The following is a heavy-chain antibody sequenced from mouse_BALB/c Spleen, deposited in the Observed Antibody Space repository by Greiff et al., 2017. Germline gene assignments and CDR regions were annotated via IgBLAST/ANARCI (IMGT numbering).Heavy chain of an antibody. V-gene: IGHV1-9*01. CDR3: ARGGLRRGMDY. J-gene: IGHJ4*01. Sequence: VQLQQSGAELMKPGASVKISCKATGYTFSSYWIEWVKQRPGHGLEWIGEILPGSGSTNYNEKFKGKATFTADTSSNTAYMQLSSLTSEDSAVYYCARGGLRRGMDYWGQGTSVTVSS. D-gene: IGHD2-2*01. CDR2: ILPGSGST. CDR1: GYTFSSYW.